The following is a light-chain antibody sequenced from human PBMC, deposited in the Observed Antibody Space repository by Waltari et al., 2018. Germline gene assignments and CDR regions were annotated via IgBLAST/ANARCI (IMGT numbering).Light chain of an antibody. CDR1: QSLTKRY. J-gene: IGKJ2*01. CDR3: QQYGSSILYT. Sequence: EVVLTQSPGTLSLSPGEKVTLSCRASQSLTKRYLAWYQQKPGQDPRLLIYGASSRAAGIPDRFSGSGSGTDFSLTINRLEPDDSAVYYCQQYGSSILYTFGQGTKLEIK. V-gene: IGKV3-20*01. CDR2: GAS.